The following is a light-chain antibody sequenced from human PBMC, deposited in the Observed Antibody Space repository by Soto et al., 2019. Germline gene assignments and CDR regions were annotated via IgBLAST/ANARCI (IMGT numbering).Light chain of an antibody. CDR1: QNISNY. CDR2: GAT. Sequence: IVFNQSPATLSLSPGERATLSYRDSQNISNYLGWYQQTPGQAPSLLIFGATSRATGIPSRSGGSWSRKVFIISISSLPSEYVAFYYYQQYHTWVTFGGGTKVDIK. V-gene: IGKV3D-15*01. CDR3: QQYHTWVT. J-gene: IGKJ4*01.